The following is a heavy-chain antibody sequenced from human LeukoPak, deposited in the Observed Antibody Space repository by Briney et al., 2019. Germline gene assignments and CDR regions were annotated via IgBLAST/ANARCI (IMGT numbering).Heavy chain of an antibody. Sequence: SETLSLTCAVYGVSFSGYYWSWIRQPPGKGLEWIGEINHSGSTNYNPSLKSRVTISVDTSKDQFSLKLSSVTAADTAVYYCARPRLGGWRGSFDYWGQGTLVTVSS. CDR2: INHSGST. J-gene: IGHJ4*02. CDR1: GVSFSGYY. D-gene: IGHD3-16*01. CDR3: ARPRLGGWRGSFDY. V-gene: IGHV4-34*01.